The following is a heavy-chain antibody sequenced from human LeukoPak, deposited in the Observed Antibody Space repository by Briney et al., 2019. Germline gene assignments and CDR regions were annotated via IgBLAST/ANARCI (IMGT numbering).Heavy chain of an antibody. D-gene: IGHD6-6*01. CDR3: ARGSTIVARECGFDY. CDR1: GGSLSSGGYY. V-gene: IGHV4-31*03. CDR2: INYSGST. Sequence: PSETLSLTCTVSGGSLSSGGYYWSWLRQHPGKGLEWIGHINYSGSTYYNPSLKSRVTISVDTSKNQFSLNLSSVTAADTAVYYCARGSTIVARECGFDYWGQGTLVTVSS. J-gene: IGHJ4*02.